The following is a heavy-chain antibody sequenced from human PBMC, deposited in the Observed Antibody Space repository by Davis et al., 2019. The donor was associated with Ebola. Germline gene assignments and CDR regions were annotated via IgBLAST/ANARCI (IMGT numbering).Heavy chain of an antibody. D-gene: IGHD1-1*01. Sequence: ASVKVPCKASGYTFTNYGITWVRQAPGQGLEWMGWINPHNGNTNYAQNVQGRVTMTTDTSTSTAYMEVGSLKSDDTAVYYCARAQFPTTSDHWGQGTLVTVSS. V-gene: IGHV1-18*04. CDR1: GYTFTNYG. CDR3: ARAQFPTTSDH. CDR2: INPHNGNT. J-gene: IGHJ4*02.